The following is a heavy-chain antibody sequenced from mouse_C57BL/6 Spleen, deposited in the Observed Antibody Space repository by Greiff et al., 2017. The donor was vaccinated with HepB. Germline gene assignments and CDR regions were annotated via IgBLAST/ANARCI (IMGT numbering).Heavy chain of an antibody. D-gene: IGHD1-1*01. CDR1: GYTFTSYG. J-gene: IGHJ4*01. Sequence: VKLMESGAELARPGASVKLSCKASGYTFTSYGISWVKQRTGQGLEWIGEIYPRSGNTYYNEKFKGKATLTADKSSSTAYMELRSLTSEDSAVYFCEAVVALYYYAMDYWGQGTSVTVSS. V-gene: IGHV1-81*01. CDR2: IYPRSGNT. CDR3: EAVVALYYYAMDY.